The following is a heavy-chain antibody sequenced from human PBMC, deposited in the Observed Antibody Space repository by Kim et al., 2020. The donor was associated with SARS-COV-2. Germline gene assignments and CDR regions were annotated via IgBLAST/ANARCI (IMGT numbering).Heavy chain of an antibody. CDR3: ARVWELAFDP. J-gene: IGHJ5*02. Sequence: GGSLRLSCAASGFTLITDHMSWVRQTPGKGLEWVAVTYNTGSTYYADSVEGRFTISSDNSKNMIYLQMNSLSAADTAVFYCARVWELAFDPWGHCSLVT. D-gene: IGHD1-26*01. V-gene: IGHV3-53*01. CDR2: TYNTGST. CDR1: GFTLITDH.